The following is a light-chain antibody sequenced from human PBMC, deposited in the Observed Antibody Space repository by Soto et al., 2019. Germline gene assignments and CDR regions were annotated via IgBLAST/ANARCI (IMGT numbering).Light chain of an antibody. Sequence: SQSAAAVSLSPGERATLSCRASQPVSTTYLAWYQQIPGQPPRLLIYRTSSRATGIPDRFSGSGSGTDFTLTISRLEPEDFAVYFCQQSGSSPPPFGQGTK. CDR1: QPVSTTY. J-gene: IGKJ1*01. CDR2: RTS. V-gene: IGKV3-20*01. CDR3: QQSGSSPPP.